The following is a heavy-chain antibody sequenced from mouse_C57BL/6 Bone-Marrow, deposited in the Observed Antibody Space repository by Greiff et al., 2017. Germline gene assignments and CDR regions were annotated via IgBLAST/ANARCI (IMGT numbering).Heavy chain of an antibody. V-gene: IGHV14-2*01. CDR1: GFNIKDYY. CDR3: ARDDNYWYFDV. Sequence: EVQLQQSGAELVKPGASVKLSCTASGFNIKDYYMHWVKQRTEQGLEWIGRIDPEDGDTKYAPKFQGKATITADTSSNTAYLQLSSLTSEDTAVYYWARDDNYWYFDVWGTGTTVTVSS. J-gene: IGHJ1*03. D-gene: IGHD2-3*01. CDR2: IDPEDGDT.